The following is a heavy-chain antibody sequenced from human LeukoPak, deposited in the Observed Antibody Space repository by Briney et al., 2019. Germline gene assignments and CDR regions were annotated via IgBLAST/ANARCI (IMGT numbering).Heavy chain of an antibody. CDR3: AKVPTVTMIVVVASGPFDY. CDR1: GFTFNYAW. CDR2: ISGSGGST. V-gene: IGHV3-23*01. Sequence: GGSLRLSCAASGFTFNYAWMSWVRQVPGKGLEWVSAISGSGGSTYYADSVKGRFTISRDNSKNTLYLQMNSLRAEDTAVYYCAKVPTVTMIVVVASGPFDYWGQGTLVTVSS. J-gene: IGHJ4*02. D-gene: IGHD3-22*01.